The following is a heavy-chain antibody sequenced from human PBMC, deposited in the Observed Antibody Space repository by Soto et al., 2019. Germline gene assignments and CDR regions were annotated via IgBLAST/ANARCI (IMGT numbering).Heavy chain of an antibody. V-gene: IGHV5-51*01. CDR1: GYSFTIYC. J-gene: IGHJ4*02. D-gene: IGHD1-26*01. CDR3: ARQDVVGATSTFDY. CDR2: IYPGDSDT. Sequence: GESLKIPCKGSGYSFTIYCIGWVSQIPWKGLEWMGIIYPGDSDTRNSPSFQGQVTISADKSISTAYLQWSSLKASDTAMYYCARQDVVGATSTFDYWGQGTLVTVSS.